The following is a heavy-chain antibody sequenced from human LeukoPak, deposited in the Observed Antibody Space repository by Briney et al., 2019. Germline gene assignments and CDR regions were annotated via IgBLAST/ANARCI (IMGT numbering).Heavy chain of an antibody. CDR2: ISGDGDSI. CDR3: AKEAPFTLFDP. V-gene: IGHV3-23*01. D-gene: IGHD2-15*01. CDR1: GFTVSSNY. Sequence: GGSLRLSCAASGFTVSSNYMTWVRQAPGKGLEWVSVISGDGDSIYYADSVRGRFTISRDNSKNTLYLQMNSLRAEDTALYYCAKEAPFTLFDPWGQGTLVTVSS. J-gene: IGHJ5*02.